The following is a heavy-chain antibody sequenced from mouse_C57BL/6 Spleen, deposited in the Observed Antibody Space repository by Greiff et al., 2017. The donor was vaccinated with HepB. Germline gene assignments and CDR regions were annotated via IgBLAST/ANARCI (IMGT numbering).Heavy chain of an antibody. V-gene: IGHV3-6*01. Sequence: EVKLMESGPGLVKPSQSLSLTCSVTGYSITSGYYWNWIRQFPGNKLEWMGYISYDGSNNYNPSLKNRISITRDTSKNQFFLKLNSVTTEDTATYYCARESSDWAWFAYWGQGTLVTVSA. CDR2: ISYDGSN. J-gene: IGHJ3*01. D-gene: IGHD4-1*01. CDR3: ARESSDWAWFAY. CDR1: GYSITSGYY.